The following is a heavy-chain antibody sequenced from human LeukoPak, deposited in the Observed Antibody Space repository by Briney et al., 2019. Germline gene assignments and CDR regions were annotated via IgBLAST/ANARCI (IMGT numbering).Heavy chain of an antibody. CDR1: GGSISSGSYY. J-gene: IGHJ6*03. CDR3: ASGTYGSGSYYPYYYYMDV. D-gene: IGHD3-10*01. V-gene: IGHV4-61*02. Sequence: SQTLSLTCTVSGGSISSGSYYWSWIRHPAGKGLEWIGRIYTSGSTNYNPSLKSRVTISVDTSKNQFSLKLSSVTAADTAVYYCASGTYGSGSYYPYYYYMDVWGKGTTVTVSS. CDR2: IYTSGST.